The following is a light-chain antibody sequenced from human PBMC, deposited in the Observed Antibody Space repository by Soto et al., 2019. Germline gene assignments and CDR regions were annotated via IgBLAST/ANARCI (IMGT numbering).Light chain of an antibody. J-gene: IGLJ3*02. CDR1: STDVGAYHY. Sequence: QSALTQPASVSGSPGQSITISCTGTSTDVGAYHYVSWYQQHPGKAPKLLIFKVSNRPSGVPNRFSGSKSGNTASLTISGLQAEDGADYYCNSYTTSSTWVFGGGTKLTVL. CDR2: KVS. CDR3: NSYTTSSTWV. V-gene: IGLV2-14*01.